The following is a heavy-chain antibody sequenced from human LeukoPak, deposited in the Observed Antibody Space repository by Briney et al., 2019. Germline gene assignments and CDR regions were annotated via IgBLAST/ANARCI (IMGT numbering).Heavy chain of an antibody. V-gene: IGHV1-69*02. D-gene: IGHD6-13*01. CDR3: ARGGYSSSWYPFNWFDP. J-gene: IGHJ5*02. CDR2: IIPILGIA. CDR1: GGTFSSYT. Sequence: ASVKVSCKASGGTFSSYTISWVRQAPGQGLEWMGRIIPILGIANYAQKFQGRVTITADKSTSTAYMELSSLRSEDTAVYYCARGGYSSSWYPFNWFDPWGQGTLVTVSS.